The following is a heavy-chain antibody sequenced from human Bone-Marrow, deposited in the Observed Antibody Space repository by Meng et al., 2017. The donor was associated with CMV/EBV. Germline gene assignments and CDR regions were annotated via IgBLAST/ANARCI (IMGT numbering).Heavy chain of an antibody. CDR1: GYTFTSYY. D-gene: IGHD3-22*01. J-gene: IGHJ4*02. V-gene: IGHV1-46*01. CDR3: ARDLLHYYDSSGYSLYFDY. Sequence: ASVKVSCKASGYTFTSYYMHWVRQAPGQGLEWMGIINPSGGSTSYAQKFQGRVTMTRDTSTSTVYMELSSLRSEDTAVYYCARDLLHYYDSSGYSLYFDYWGQGTPVTVSS. CDR2: INPSGGST.